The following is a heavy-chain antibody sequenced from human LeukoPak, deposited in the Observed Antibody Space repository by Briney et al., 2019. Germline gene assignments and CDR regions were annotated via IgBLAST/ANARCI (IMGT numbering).Heavy chain of an antibody. CDR3: ARYFYDSSGSSSDAYDI. CDR1: GYTFTSYG. Sequence: ASVKVSCKASGYTFTSYGISWVRQAPGQGLEWMGWISAYNGNTNYAQKLQGRVTMTRDTSISTAYMELSRLRSDDSAVYYCARYFYDSSGSSSDAYDIWGQGTMVTVSS. D-gene: IGHD3-22*01. J-gene: IGHJ3*02. CDR2: ISAYNGNT. V-gene: IGHV1-18*01.